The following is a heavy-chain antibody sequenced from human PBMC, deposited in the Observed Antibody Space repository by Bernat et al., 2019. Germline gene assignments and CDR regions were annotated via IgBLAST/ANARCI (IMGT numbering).Heavy chain of an antibody. D-gene: IGHD6-13*01. CDR2: INPNNGDT. CDR1: GYTFTGYY. J-gene: IGHJ4*02. Sequence: QVQLVQSGAEVKKPGASVKFSCKASGYTFTGYYIHWVRQAPGQGLEWMGWINPNNGDTNNVQKFQGWVTMTGDTTISTAYMELSRLTSDDTAVYYCASAVGSSRWYYFDYWGQGTLVTVSS. V-gene: IGHV1-2*04. CDR3: ASAVGSSRWYYFDY.